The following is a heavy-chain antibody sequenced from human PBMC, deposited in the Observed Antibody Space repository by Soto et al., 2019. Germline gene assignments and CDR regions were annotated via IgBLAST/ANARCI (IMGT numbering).Heavy chain of an antibody. CDR3: ATSYGSGSQAFDY. CDR1: GDTFNSYT. J-gene: IGHJ4*02. CDR2: TIPILSMS. D-gene: IGHD3-10*01. V-gene: IGHV1-69*02. Sequence: QVHLVQSGAELRKPGSSVRVSCKASGDTFNSYTINWVRQAPGLGLEWMGRTIPILSMSNYALKFQGRLTITADKSASTAYMVLSSLRYEDTAIYYCATSYGSGSQAFDYWGRGALVTVSS.